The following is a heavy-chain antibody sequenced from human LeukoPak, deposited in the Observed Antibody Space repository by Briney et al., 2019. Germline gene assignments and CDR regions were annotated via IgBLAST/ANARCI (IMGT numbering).Heavy chain of an antibody. V-gene: IGHV1-8*01. CDR2: MNPNSGNI. Sequence: ASVKVSCKASGYTFTNYDINWVRQATGQGLEWMGWMNPNSGNIAYAQKFQGRVTMTKNTSISTVYMELSSLRSEDTAVYYCARFQCSSTSCYMFESWAYEYYATDVWCRGTRSRSP. CDR3: ARFQCSSTSCYMFESWAYEYYATDV. J-gene: IGHJ6*02. D-gene: IGHD2-2*02. CDR1: GYTFTNYD.